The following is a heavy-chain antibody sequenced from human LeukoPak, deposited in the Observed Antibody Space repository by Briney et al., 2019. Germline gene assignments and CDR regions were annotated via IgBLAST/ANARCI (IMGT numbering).Heavy chain of an antibody. V-gene: IGHV3-53*01. CDR1: GFTVSSNY. D-gene: IGHD3-3*01. CDR2: IYSGGST. Sequence: PGGSLRLSCAASGFTVSSNYMNWVRQAPGKGLEWVSVIYSGGSTFYADSVEGRFTISRDNSNNTLYLQMNSLRAEDTAMYYCARESWSDSVAFDIWGLGTMVIVSS. J-gene: IGHJ3*02. CDR3: ARESWSDSVAFDI.